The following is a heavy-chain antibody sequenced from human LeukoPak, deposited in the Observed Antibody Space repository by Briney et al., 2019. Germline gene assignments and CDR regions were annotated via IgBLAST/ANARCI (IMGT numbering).Heavy chain of an antibody. V-gene: IGHV3-23*01. J-gene: IGHJ4*02. CDR2: ISGGSGNI. D-gene: IGHD3-10*01. CDR3: AKGSDYYGSVTSKTTD. CDR1: GFTFSNYA. Sequence: GGSLRLSCSVSGFTFSNYAMHWVRQAPGKGLEWVSLISGGSGNIYYVDSVKGRFTISRDNSKNTLYVQMTSLRAEDTAIYYCAKGSDYYGSVTSKTTDWGQGTLVTVSS.